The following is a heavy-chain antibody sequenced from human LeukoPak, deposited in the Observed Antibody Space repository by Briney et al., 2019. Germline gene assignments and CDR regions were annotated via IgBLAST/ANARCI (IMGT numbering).Heavy chain of an antibody. J-gene: IGHJ4*02. D-gene: IGHD3-3*01. Sequence: SETLSLTCAVDGGSFSGYYWSWVRQPPGKGLGWMGVINHSGGTSYNPSLKSRVTISVDTSKNQVSLKLSTVTAADTAVYYCARLYWGDSWSGRGYFVYWGQGTLVTASS. CDR2: INHSGGT. V-gene: IGHV4-34*01. CDR1: GGSFSGYY. CDR3: ARLYWGDSWSGRGYFVY.